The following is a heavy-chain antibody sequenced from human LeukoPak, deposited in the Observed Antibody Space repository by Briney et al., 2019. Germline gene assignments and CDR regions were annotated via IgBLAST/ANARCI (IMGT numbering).Heavy chain of an antibody. CDR1: GGSIGGSY. D-gene: IGHD6-19*01. V-gene: IGHV4-59*08. Sequence: PSETLSLTCTVSGGSIGGSYWTWIRQPPGKGLEWIGYVSHTGSTSYNPSLKSRVTISEDTSKNQFSLKLSAVTAADTAVYYCASSSDGSSDWDRHFDYWGQGTLVTVSS. J-gene: IGHJ4*02. CDR3: ASSSDGSSDWDRHFDY. CDR2: VSHTGST.